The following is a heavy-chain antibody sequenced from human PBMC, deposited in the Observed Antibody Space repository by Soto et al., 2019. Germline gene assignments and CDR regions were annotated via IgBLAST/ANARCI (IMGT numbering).Heavy chain of an antibody. V-gene: IGHV4-39*01. D-gene: IGHD3-3*01. CDR2: IYYSGST. CDR3: ASTYYDFWSGYSILPV. Sequence: QLQLQESGPGLVKPSETLSLTCTVSGGSISSSSYYWGWIRQPPGKGLEWIGSIYYSGSTYYNPSLKSRVTISVDTSKNQFSLKLSSVTAADTAVYYCASTYYDFWSGYSILPVWGQGTTVTVSS. CDR1: GGSISSSSYY. J-gene: IGHJ6*02.